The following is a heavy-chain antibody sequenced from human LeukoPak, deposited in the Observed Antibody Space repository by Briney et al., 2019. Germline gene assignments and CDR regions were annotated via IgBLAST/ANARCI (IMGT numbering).Heavy chain of an antibody. CDR2: IYHSGGT. D-gene: IGHD2-15*01. CDR3: ARGPGGGSYNWFDP. J-gene: IGHJ5*02. CDR1: GGSISSGGYS. V-gene: IGHV4-30-2*01. Sequence: PSETLSLTCAVSGGSISSGGYSWSWIRQPPGKGLEWIGYIYHSGGTYYNPSLKSRVTISVDTSKNQFSLKLSSVTAADTAIYYCARGPGGGSYNWFDPWGQGTLVTVSS.